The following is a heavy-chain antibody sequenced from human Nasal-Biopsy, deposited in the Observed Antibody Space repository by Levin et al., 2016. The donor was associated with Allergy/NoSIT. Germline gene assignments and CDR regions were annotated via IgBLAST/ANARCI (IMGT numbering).Heavy chain of an antibody. CDR2: ISQSGST. Sequence: GSLRLSCAVSGGSITSPKRWSWVRQAPGKGLEWIGEISQSGSTDYNPSLKSRVTISVDTSENQFSLKLSSVTAADTAVYHCARIGPYYYDNSGYPMASYYYYSGMDVWGPGTTVTVSS. CDR1: GGSITSPKR. D-gene: IGHD3-22*01. J-gene: IGHJ6*02. CDR3: ARIGPYYYDNSGYPMASYYYYSGMDV. V-gene: IGHV4-4*02.